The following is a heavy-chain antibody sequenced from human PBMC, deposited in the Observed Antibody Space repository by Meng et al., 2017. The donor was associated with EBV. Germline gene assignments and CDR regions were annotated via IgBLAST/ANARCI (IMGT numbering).Heavy chain of an antibody. D-gene: IGHD6-19*01. V-gene: IGHV1-46*01. CDR3: ARDPAGAVAGTHFDY. Sequence: QGPVVRSGAKVKKPGASVKVSFKASGYTFTSYYMHWGRQAPGQGLEWMGIINPSGGSTSYAQKFQGRVTMTRDTSTSTVYMELSSLRSEDTAVYYCARDPAGAVAGTHFDYWGQGTLVTASS. CDR1: GYTFTSYY. J-gene: IGHJ4*02. CDR2: INPSGGST.